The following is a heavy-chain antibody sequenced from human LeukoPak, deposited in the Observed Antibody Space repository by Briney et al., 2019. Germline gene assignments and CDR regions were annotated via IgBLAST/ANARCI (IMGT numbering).Heavy chain of an antibody. V-gene: IGHV4-34*01. Sequence: SETLSLTCNVSGGSFSGYYWSWIRQPPGKGLEWIGEINHSGSTYYNPSLKSRVTISVDTSKNQFSLKLSSVTAADTAVYYCARSYDSSGYYLDTFDIWGQGTMVTVSS. CDR2: INHSGST. D-gene: IGHD3-22*01. CDR1: GGSFSGYY. J-gene: IGHJ3*02. CDR3: ARSYDSSGYYLDTFDI.